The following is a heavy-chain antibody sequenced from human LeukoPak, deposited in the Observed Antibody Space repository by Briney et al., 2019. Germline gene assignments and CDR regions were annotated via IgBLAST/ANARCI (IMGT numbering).Heavy chain of an antibody. V-gene: IGHV1-69*06. CDR1: GGTFSSYA. J-gene: IGHJ3*02. Sequence: SVKVSCKASGGTFSSYAISWVRQAPGQGLEWMGGIIPIFGTANYAQKFQGRVTMTEDTSTDTAYMELSSLRSEDTAVYYCATWVPLNLAFDIWGQGTMVTVSS. CDR2: IIPIFGTA. D-gene: IGHD3-16*01. CDR3: ATWVPLNLAFDI.